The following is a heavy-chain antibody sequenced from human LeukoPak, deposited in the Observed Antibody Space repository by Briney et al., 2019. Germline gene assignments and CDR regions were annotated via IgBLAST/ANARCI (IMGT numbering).Heavy chain of an antibody. J-gene: IGHJ4*02. D-gene: IGHD6-6*01. CDR1: GGSFSGYY. CDR2: INHSGST. V-gene: IGHV4-34*01. CDR3: ARGRDIGQYSSSTALRRPSLNVGNFDY. Sequence: SETLSLTCAVYGGSFSGYYGSWIRQPPGKGLEWIGEINHSGSTNYNPSLKSRVTISVDTCKNQFSLKLSYVTASDTAVYYCARGRDIGQYSSSTALRRPSLNVGNFDYWGQGTLVTVSS.